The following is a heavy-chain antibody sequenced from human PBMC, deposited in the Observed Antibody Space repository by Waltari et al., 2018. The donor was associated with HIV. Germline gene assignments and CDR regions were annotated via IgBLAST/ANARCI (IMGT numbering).Heavy chain of an antibody. CDR2: INPNNAGT. CDR3: ARVALPAAIHYGMDA. V-gene: IGHV1-2*06. CDR1: GYSFIAYY. J-gene: IGHJ6*02. D-gene: IGHD2-2*01. Sequence: QVQLVQSGAEMKKPGASVKVSCKASGYSFIAYYIHWVRQPPGQGLEWMGPINPNNAGTNYPQKFQGRVTMTRDTSINTVYMELIRLRPDDTAVYYCARVALPAAIHYGMDAWGQGTTVTVSS.